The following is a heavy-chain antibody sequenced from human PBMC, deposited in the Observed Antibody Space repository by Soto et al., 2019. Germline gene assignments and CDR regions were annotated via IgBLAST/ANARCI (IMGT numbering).Heavy chain of an antibody. D-gene: IGHD3-9*01. Sequence: GGSLRLSGAASGFTFSSYSMNWVRQAPGKGLEWVSSISSSSSYIYYADSVKGRFTISRDNAKNSLYLQMNSLRGEDTAVYYCARDCQLRYFYWLLHDAFDIWGQGTMVTVSS. J-gene: IGHJ3*02. CDR2: ISSSSSYI. CDR1: GFTFSSYS. CDR3: ARDCQLRYFYWLLHDAFDI. V-gene: IGHV3-21*01.